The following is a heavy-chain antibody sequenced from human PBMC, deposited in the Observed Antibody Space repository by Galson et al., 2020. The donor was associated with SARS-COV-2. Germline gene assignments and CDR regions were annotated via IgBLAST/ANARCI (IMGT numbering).Heavy chain of an antibody. CDR1: RYTFTDHY. D-gene: IGHD1-1*01. CDR3: VREPRRWTSSAGYY. CDR2: IYSDSRGT. V-gene: IGHV1-2*02. J-gene: IGHJ4*02. Sequence: ASVKVSCKASRYTFTDHYFHWLRQAPGQGLEWMGWIYSDSRGTKYAQKFQGRVTMTIDSSISTADMELTRLTSDDTAVYYCVREPRRWTSSAGYYWGQGTLGTVSS.